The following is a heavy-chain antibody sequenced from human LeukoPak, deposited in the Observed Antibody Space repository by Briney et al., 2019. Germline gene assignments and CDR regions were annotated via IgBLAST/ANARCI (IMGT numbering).Heavy chain of an antibody. CDR3: AKDRGYYGSGTSYVGGGFDY. V-gene: IGHV3-30*02. CDR1: GFTFSSYG. J-gene: IGHJ4*02. Sequence: GGSLRLSCAASGFTFSSYGMHWVRQAPGKGLEWVAFIRYDRNNDDYVDSVKGRFTISRDNSKNTLYLQMNSLRAEDTAVYYCAKDRGYYGSGTSYVGGGFDYWGQGTLVTVSS. D-gene: IGHD3-10*01. CDR2: IRYDRNND.